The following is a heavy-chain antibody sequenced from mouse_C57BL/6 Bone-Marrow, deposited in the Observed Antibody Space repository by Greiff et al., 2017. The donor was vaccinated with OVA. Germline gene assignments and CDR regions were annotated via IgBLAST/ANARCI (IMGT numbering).Heavy chain of an antibody. Sequence: VKLVESGPGLVAPSQSLSITCTVSGFSLTSYAISWVRQPPGKGLEWLGVIWTGGGTNYNSALKSRLSISKDNSKSQVFLKMNSLQTDDTARYYCARKGLGRDYYAMDYWGQGTSVTVSS. CDR1: GFSLTSYA. J-gene: IGHJ4*01. V-gene: IGHV2-9-1*01. D-gene: IGHD4-1*01. CDR3: ARKGLGRDYYAMDY. CDR2: IWTGGGT.